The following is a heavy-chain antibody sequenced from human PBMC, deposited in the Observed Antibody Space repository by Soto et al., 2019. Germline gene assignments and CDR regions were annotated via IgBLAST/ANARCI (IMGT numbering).Heavy chain of an antibody. V-gene: IGHV4-30-2*01. CDR2: TYHSGGT. CDR1: GDSISSGGYS. D-gene: IGHD3-22*01. CDR3: DRDSLSGYYFDY. Sequence: QLQLQESGSGLVKPSQTLSLTCVVSGDSISSGGYSWNWIRQPPGKGLEWIGHTYHSGGTLYNPSLDSRVTISVDKSKNQFSLRLTSVTAADTAVYYCDRDSLSGYYFDYWGQGTLVTVSS. J-gene: IGHJ4*02.